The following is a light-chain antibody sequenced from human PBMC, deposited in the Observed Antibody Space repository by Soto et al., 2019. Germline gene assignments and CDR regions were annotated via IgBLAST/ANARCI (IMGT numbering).Light chain of an antibody. CDR1: QSISSW. CDR2: AAS. V-gene: IGKV1-5*01. J-gene: IGKJ1*01. CDR3: LQHDHYPWT. Sequence: DIQMTQSPSTLSASVGDRVTITCRASQSISSWLAWYQQKPGQAPKRLIYAASNLQSGVPSRFSGSGSGTDFTLTISSLQPEDSATYYCLQHDHYPWTFGQGTKVE.